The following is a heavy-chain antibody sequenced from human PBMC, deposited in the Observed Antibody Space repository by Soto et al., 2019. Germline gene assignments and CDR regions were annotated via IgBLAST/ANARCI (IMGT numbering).Heavy chain of an antibody. CDR1: GYTFTSYA. CDR2: IIPILGIA. CDR3: ARGPGVVTLYPDNWFAP. Sequence: SVKVSCKASGYTFTSYAMHWVRQAPGQGLEWMGRIIPILGIANYAQKFQGRVTITADKSTSTAYMELSSLRSEDTAVYYCARGPGVVTLYPDNWFAPWGQGTLVTVDS. V-gene: IGHV1-69*04. D-gene: IGHD2-2*02. J-gene: IGHJ5*02.